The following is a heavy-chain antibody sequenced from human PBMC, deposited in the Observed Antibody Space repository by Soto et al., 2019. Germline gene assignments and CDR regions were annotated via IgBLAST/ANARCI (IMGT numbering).Heavy chain of an antibody. D-gene: IGHD3-22*01. Sequence: PSETLSLTCTVSGDSISPYYWSWIRQPPGKGLEWIGYIFYSGSTSYNPSLKSRVTISVDTSKNQFSLNLYSLTSADTAVYYCARDAYYDSGADNCFDPWGQGTLVTVSS. CDR1: GDSISPYY. J-gene: IGHJ5*02. CDR2: IFYSGST. V-gene: IGHV4-59*01. CDR3: ARDAYYDSGADNCFDP.